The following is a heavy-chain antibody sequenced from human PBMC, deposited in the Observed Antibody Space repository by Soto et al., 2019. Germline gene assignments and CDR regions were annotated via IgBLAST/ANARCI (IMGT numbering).Heavy chain of an antibody. J-gene: IGHJ3*02. CDR2: IYHSGST. Sequence: SETLSLTCAVSGGFISSINWWRWVRQPPGKGLEWIGEIYHSGSTNYNPSLKSRVTISVDKSKNQFSLRLSSVTAADTAVYYCARGQTYDYDFWSGDDAFDIWGQGTMVT. CDR1: GGFISSINW. V-gene: IGHV4-4*02. CDR3: ARGQTYDYDFWSGDDAFDI. D-gene: IGHD3-3*01.